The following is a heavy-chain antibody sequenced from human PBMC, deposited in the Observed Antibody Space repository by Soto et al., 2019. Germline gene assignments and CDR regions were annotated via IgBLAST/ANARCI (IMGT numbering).Heavy chain of an antibody. J-gene: IGHJ4*02. Sequence: EVQLVESGGGLVKPGGSLRLSCAASGFTFSTYSMNWVRQAPGKGLEWVSSISSSSSNIYYAASVKGRFTISRDNAKNSLYLQMKSLGVEYTAVYYCAREGLVAALSRTTSFDDYWVQGTLVTVSS. CDR2: ISSSSSNI. D-gene: IGHD4-4*01. V-gene: IGHV3-21*01. CDR3: AREGLVAALSRTTSFDDY. CDR1: GFTFSTYS.